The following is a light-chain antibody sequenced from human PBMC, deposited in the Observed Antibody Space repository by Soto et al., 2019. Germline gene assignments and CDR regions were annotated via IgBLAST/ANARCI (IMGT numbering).Light chain of an antibody. CDR3: CSYAGSYTLV. V-gene: IGLV2-11*01. J-gene: IGLJ3*02. Sequence: QSALTQPRSVSGSPGQSVTISCTGTSSDVGGYNYVSWYQQQPGKAPKVMIYDVSKRPSGVPDRFSGSKSGKTASLTISGLQAEDEADYYCCSYAGSYTLVFGGGTKLTVL. CDR1: SSDVGGYNY. CDR2: DVS.